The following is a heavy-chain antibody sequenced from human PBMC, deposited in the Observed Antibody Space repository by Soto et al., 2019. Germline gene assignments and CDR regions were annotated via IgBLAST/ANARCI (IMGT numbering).Heavy chain of an antibody. V-gene: IGHV4-4*02. CDR1: GDSISVNTW. D-gene: IGHD6-6*01. J-gene: IGHJ1*01. CDR3: AGLVGRGKFSRLQY. CDR2: ILHSGSV. Sequence: HVLLQESGPGLVKPSGTLSLTCDVSGDSISVNTWWSWVRQTPGKGLEWIGEILHSGSVNYNPSLKSRVTISIDKSKNQVSLRLSSMTAADTALYYCAGLVGRGKFSRLQYWGQGTLVTVSS.